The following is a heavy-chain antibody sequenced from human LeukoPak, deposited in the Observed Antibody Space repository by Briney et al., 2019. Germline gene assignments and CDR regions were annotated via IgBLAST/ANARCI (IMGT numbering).Heavy chain of an antibody. J-gene: IGHJ6*03. CDR2: IKQDGSEK. CDR1: GFTFSGYW. D-gene: IGHD3-3*01. CDR3: ARVTIYDFWSGYYYYYYMDV. V-gene: IGHV3-7*01. Sequence: GGSLRLSCAASGFTFSGYWMSWVRQAPGKGLEWVANIKQDGSEKYYVDSVKGRFTISRDNAKNSLYLQMNSLRAEDTAVYYCARVTIYDFWSGYYYYYYMDVWGKGTTVTVSS.